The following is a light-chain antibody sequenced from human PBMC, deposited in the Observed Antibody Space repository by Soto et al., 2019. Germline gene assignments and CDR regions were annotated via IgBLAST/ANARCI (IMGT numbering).Light chain of an antibody. V-gene: IGKV3-15*01. J-gene: IGKJ2*01. Sequence: EIVMTQSPATLSLSPGERAALSCRAIQGISSELAWYQQKPGQPPRLLIYGASTRATGVPARFTGSGSGSDFTLTISGLQSEDFAVYYCQQGHNWPLTFGQGTRLEI. CDR3: QQGHNWPLT. CDR2: GAS. CDR1: QGISSE.